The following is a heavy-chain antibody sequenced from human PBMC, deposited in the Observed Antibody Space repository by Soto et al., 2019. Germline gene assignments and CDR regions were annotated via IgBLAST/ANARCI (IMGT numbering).Heavy chain of an antibody. V-gene: IGHV3-30-3*01. D-gene: IGHD3-10*01. CDR1: GFTISNYI. J-gene: IGHJ4*02. Sequence: GGSLRLSCAASGFTISNYIMHWVRQAPGKGLEWVAMILHDGNNKYYADSVKGRFTISRDNSKNTLYLQMNSLRTEDTAMYYCARDDEDGSYCDLGYWGQATLVTVSS. CDR3: ARDDEDGSYCDLGY. CDR2: ILHDGNNK.